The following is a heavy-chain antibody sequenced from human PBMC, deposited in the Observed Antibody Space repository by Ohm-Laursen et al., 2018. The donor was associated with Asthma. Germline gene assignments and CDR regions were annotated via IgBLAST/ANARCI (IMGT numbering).Heavy chain of an antibody. CDR3: ARGPYNIDDSSGYYDY. J-gene: IGHJ4*02. V-gene: IGHV3-11*01. D-gene: IGHD3-22*01. Sequence: SLRLSCTASGFTFSDYYMSWIRQAPGKGLEWVSYISSSGSTIYYADSVKGRFTISRDNAKNSLYLQMNSLRAEDTAVYYCARGPYNIDDSSGYYDYWGQGTLVTVSS. CDR1: GFTFSDYY. CDR2: ISSSGSTI.